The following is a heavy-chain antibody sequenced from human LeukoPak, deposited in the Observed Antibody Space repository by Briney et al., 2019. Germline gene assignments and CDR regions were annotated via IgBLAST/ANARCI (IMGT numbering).Heavy chain of an antibody. CDR3: ARGRPRDYFDY. Sequence: ASVKVSCKASGYTFTSYYMHWVRQAPGQGLEWMGIINPSGGSTSYAQKFQGRVTMTRGMSTSTVYMELSSLRSEDTAVYYCARGRPRDYFDYWGQGTLVTVSS. CDR2: INPSGGST. V-gene: IGHV1-46*03. CDR1: GYTFTSYY. J-gene: IGHJ4*02.